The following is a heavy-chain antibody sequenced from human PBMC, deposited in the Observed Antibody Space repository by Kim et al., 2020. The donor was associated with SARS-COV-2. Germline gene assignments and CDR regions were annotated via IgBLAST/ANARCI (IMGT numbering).Heavy chain of an antibody. CDR1: GGSISSYY. CDR2: IYYSGST. V-gene: IGHV4-59*01. CDR3: SRAYCSGGSCHLFYY. Sequence: SETLSLTCTVSGGSISSYYWSWIRQPPGKGLEWIGYIYYSGSTNYNPSLKSRVTISVDTSKNLFFLKLSSVTAADTAVYYCSRAYCSGGSCHLFYYWGQG. J-gene: IGHJ4*02. D-gene: IGHD2-15*01.